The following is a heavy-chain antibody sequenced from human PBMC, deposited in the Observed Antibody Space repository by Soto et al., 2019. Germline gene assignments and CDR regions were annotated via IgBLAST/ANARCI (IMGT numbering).Heavy chain of an antibody. V-gene: IGHV1-58*01. CDR2: LVVGSGNT. CDR3: AKEVSLGSTVDLGY. Sequence: VNVSCKTSGFVFRSSAGHWVQQAHGQRLEWIGWLVVGSGNTHYAQHFQERVTLTRDMSTGTAYMELSSLRVEDTAIYYCAKEVSLGSTVDLGYWGQGTLVTVSS. D-gene: IGHD1-20*01. J-gene: IGHJ4*02. CDR1: GFVFRSSA.